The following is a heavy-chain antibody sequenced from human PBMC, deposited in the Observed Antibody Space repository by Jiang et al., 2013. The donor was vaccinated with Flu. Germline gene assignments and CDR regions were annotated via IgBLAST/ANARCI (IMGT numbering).Heavy chain of an antibody. D-gene: IGHD1-26*01. Sequence: GLVKPSETLSLTCIVSGDSISSSRYYWGWIRQPPGKGLEWIGHILYSGSPFYNPSLKSRVTISVDMSKNQISLNLSSVTAADTAVYYCARRGRAQGTMSDSGNYLWDGYFFDSWGQGTLVTVSS. CDR3: ARRGRAQGTMSDSGNYLWDGYFFDS. CDR2: ILYSGSP. J-gene: IGHJ4*02. V-gene: IGHV4-39*01. CDR1: GDSISSSRYY.